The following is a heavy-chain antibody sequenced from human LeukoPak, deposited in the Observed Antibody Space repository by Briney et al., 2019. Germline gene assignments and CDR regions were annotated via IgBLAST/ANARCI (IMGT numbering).Heavy chain of an antibody. CDR3: ARSDDYGDYLVDY. V-gene: IGHV3-21*01. CDR1: GFSFSKYA. CDR2: ITSTSGYI. D-gene: IGHD4-17*01. Sequence: GGSLRLSCAASGFSFSKYAINWVRQAPGKGPEWVSTITSTSGYIYYEDSVKGRFTTSRDNAKDSVYLQMDSLRVEDTAVYYCARSDDYGDYLVDYWGQGTLVTVSS. J-gene: IGHJ4*02.